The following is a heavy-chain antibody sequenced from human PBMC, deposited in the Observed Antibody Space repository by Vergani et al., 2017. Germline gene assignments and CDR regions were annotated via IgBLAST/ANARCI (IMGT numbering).Heavy chain of an antibody. CDR2: IQFDGRNQ. D-gene: IGHD3-16*01. Sequence: QVQLVESGGGVVQRGGSLRLSCATSGFTLSTYDMQWIRQGPGKGLEFVAFIQFDGRNQYYADSVKGRFTLSRDFSKNTLYLQMNSLRTADTATYYCAKHFRGWGIDYWGQGTQVIVSS. V-gene: IGHV3-30*02. CDR3: AKHFRGWGIDY. J-gene: IGHJ4*02. CDR1: GFTLSTYD.